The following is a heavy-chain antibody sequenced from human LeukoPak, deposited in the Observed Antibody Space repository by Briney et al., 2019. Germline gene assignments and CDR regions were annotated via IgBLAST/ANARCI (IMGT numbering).Heavy chain of an antibody. CDR1: GGSISSYY. CDR2: IYTSGST. V-gene: IGHV4-4*07. D-gene: IGHD3-22*01. CDR3: ARGFKERYYYDSSGLRGFDP. Sequence: PSETLSLTCTVSGGSISSYYWSWIRQPAGKGLEWIGRIYTSGSTNYNPSLKSRVTMSVDTSKNQFSLKLSSVTAADTAVYYCARGFKERYYYDSSGLRGFDPWGQGTLVTVSS. J-gene: IGHJ5*02.